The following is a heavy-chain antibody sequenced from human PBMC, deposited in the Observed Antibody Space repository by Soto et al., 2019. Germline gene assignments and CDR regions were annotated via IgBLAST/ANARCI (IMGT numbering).Heavy chain of an antibody. CDR2: IYWDDDK. CDR3: ARVRGVIIIDY. Sequence: QITLKESGPTLVKPTQTLTLTCTFSGFSLSTSGVGVGWIRQPPGKALEWLALIYWDDDKRYSPSLKSRLTITKDTSKNQVVLTLTNMDPVDTATYYCARVRGVIIIDYWGQGTLVTVSS. V-gene: IGHV2-5*02. CDR1: GFSLSTSGVG. D-gene: IGHD3-10*01. J-gene: IGHJ4*02.